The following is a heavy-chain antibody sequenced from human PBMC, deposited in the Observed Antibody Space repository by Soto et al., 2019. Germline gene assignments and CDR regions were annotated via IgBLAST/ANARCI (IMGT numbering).Heavy chain of an antibody. V-gene: IGHV1-3*01. D-gene: IGHD3-10*01. J-gene: IGHJ6*02. CDR2: INAGNGNT. CDR1: GYTFTSYA. CDR3: ALRNYYGSGSYYPYYYYGMDV. Sequence: ASVKVSCKTSGYTFTSYAMHWVRQAPGQRLEWMGWINAGNGNTKYSQKFQGRVTITRDTSASTAYMELSSLRSEDTAVYYCALRNYYGSGSYYPYYYYGMDVWGQGTTVTVSS.